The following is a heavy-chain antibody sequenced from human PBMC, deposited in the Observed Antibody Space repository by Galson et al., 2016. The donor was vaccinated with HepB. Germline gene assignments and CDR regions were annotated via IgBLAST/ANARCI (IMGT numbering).Heavy chain of an antibody. CDR3: ARDFRGSNIASRDFDY. Sequence: SLRLSCAASGFTFSSSSMNWVRQAPGKGLEWVSSISSNRRYINYVDLVRGRFTISRDDAKNSLYLQMNSLRAEDTAVYYCARDFRGSNIASRDFDYWGQGTLVTVSS. V-gene: IGHV3-21*01. D-gene: IGHD6-6*01. J-gene: IGHJ4*02. CDR2: ISSNRRYI. CDR1: GFTFSSSS.